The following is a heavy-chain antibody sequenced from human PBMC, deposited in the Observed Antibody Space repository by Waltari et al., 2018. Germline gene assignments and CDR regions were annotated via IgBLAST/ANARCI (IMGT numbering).Heavy chain of an antibody. CDR2: ISSSSSYI. CDR1: GFTFSSYS. Sequence: EVQLVESGGGLVKPGGSLRLSCAASGFTFSSYSMNWVRQAPGKGLEWVSSISSSSSYIYYAESVKGRFTISRDNAKNSLYLQMNSLRAEDTAVYYCARGGYYYDSSGYLGYWGQGTLVTVSS. J-gene: IGHJ4*02. CDR3: ARGGYYYDSSGYLGY. D-gene: IGHD3-22*01. V-gene: IGHV3-21*01.